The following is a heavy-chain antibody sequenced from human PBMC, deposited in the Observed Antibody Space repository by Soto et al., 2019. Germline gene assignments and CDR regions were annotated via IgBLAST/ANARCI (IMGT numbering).Heavy chain of an antibody. Sequence: RRLSCAASGFTFSDYYMSWIRQAPGKGLEWVSYISSSGSTIYYADSVKGRFTISRDNAKNSLYLQMNSLRAEDTAVYYCARYGSGSYYYNLHFDYWGQGTLVTVSS. J-gene: IGHJ4*02. CDR1: GFTFSDYY. V-gene: IGHV3-11*01. CDR3: ARYGSGSYYYNLHFDY. D-gene: IGHD3-10*01. CDR2: ISSSGSTI.